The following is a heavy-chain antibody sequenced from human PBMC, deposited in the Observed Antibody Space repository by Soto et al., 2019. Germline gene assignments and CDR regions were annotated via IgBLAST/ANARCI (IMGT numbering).Heavy chain of an antibody. J-gene: IGHJ4*02. Sequence: SGGSLRLSCAASGFTFSSYAMHWVRQAPGKGLGWVAVISYDGSNKYYADSVKGRFTISRDNSKNTLYLQMNSLRAEDTAVYYCARDGRGGSWYDYWGQGTLVTVSS. V-gene: IGHV3-30-3*01. D-gene: IGHD6-13*01. CDR1: GFTFSSYA. CDR2: ISYDGSNK. CDR3: ARDGRGGSWYDY.